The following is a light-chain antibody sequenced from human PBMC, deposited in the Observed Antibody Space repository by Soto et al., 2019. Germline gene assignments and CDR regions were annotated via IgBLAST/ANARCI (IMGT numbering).Light chain of an antibody. CDR2: EDI. V-gene: IGLV2-23*02. Sequence: QSALTQPASVSGSPGQSITISCTGTSSDVGSYHFVSWYQQHPGKAPKLMIYEDIKRPSGISNRFSGSKSGNTASLTISGLQAEDEADYYCCSYAGGSTFVVFGGGTKVTVV. CDR1: SSDVGSYHF. J-gene: IGLJ2*01. CDR3: CSYAGGSTFVV.